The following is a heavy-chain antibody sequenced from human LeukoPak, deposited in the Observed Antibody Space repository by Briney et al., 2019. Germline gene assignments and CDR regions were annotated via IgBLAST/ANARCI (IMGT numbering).Heavy chain of an antibody. Sequence: SETLSLTCAVSGGSSSDYYWSWIRQPPGKGLEWIGYIYDSGSTNYNPSLKSRVTISVDTSKNQFSLKLSSVTAADTAVYYCARTSGWELDAFDIWGQGTMVTVSS. D-gene: IGHD1-26*01. CDR1: GGSSSDYY. V-gene: IGHV4-59*12. CDR2: IYDSGST. J-gene: IGHJ3*02. CDR3: ARTSGWELDAFDI.